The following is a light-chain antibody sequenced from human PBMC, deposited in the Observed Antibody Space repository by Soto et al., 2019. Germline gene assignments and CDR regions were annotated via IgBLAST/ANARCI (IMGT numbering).Light chain of an antibody. J-gene: IGLJ1*01. CDR2: DII. V-gene: IGLV2-14*03. CDR1: SSDVGAYIF. CDR3: VSFTTSRSYV. Sequence: QSALTQPPSASGSPVQSITISCTGTSSDVGAYIFVSWYQQHPGKAPKLMIYDIINRPSGVSNRFSGSKSGNTASLTISGLQAEDEADYYCVSFTTSRSYVFGTGTKLTVL.